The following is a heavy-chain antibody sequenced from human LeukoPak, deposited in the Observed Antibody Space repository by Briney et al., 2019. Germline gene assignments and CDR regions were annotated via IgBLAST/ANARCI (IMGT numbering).Heavy chain of an antibody. D-gene: IGHD2-2*01. J-gene: IGHJ6*03. Sequence: GGSLRLSCAASGFLVSTNYMSWVRQAPGKGLEWVSVIYSGDNTYYADSVKGRFTISRDNSKNTLCLQMNSLRVEDTAVYYCARDLGVGFCSSTGCNNLNMDVWGKGTTATVSS. CDR2: IYSGDNT. V-gene: IGHV3-53*01. CDR1: GFLVSTNY. CDR3: ARDLGVGFCSSTGCNNLNMDV.